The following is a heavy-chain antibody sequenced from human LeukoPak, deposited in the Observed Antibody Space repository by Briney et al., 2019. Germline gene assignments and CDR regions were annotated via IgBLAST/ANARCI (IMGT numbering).Heavy chain of an antibody. CDR2: IYDSGNT. CDR3: ASRNTVTDTFDI. J-gene: IGHJ3*02. D-gene: IGHD4-17*01. V-gene: IGHV4-39*01. Sequence: SETLSLTCTVSGGSFSSGNYYWGWLRQPPGMGLEWFGRIYDSGNTYSNPSLKSRVTISVDTSKYQFSLKLSSVTAADTAVYYCASRNTVTDTFDIWGQGTMVTVSS. CDR1: GGSFSSGNYY.